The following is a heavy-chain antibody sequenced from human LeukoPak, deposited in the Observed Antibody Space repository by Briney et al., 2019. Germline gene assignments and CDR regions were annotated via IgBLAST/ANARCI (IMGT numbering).Heavy chain of an antibody. CDR3: AKQASGVSHYYMDV. D-gene: IGHD2-8*01. CDR1: GFTFDDYA. J-gene: IGHJ6*03. V-gene: IGHV3-43D*03. CDR2: ISWDGGNT. Sequence: GGSLRLSCAASGFTFDDYAMHWVRQAPGKGLEWVSLISWDGGNTYYADSVKGRFTIYRDNSKNSLYLQMNSLRAEDTALYYCAKQASGVSHYYMDVWGKGTTVTVSS.